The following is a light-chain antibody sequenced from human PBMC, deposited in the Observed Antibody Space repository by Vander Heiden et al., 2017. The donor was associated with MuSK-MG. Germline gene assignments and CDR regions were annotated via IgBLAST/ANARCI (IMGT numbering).Light chain of an antibody. CDR1: QYIHSK. Sequence: EIVLTQSPDFQTVPPEEKVTITCRASQYIHSKLHWYQQNPGQSPRLLIKYASQSFSGVPSRFSGSGSGTDFTLTIYSLDGEDVATYYCQQSDDFPWTFGQGTKVEIK. J-gene: IGKJ1*01. CDR3: QQSDDFPWT. V-gene: IGKV6-21*01. CDR2: YAS.